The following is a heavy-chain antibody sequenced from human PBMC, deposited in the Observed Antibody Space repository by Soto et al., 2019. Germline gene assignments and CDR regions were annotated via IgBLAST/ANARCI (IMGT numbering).Heavy chain of an antibody. CDR2: IYYSGST. CDR3: ARVVVAGTSSWYFDY. J-gene: IGHJ4*02. Sequence: PSETLSLTCTVSGGSISSGGYYWSWIRQHPGKGLEWIGYIYYSGSTYYNPSLKSRVTISVDTSKNQLSLKLSSVTAADTAVYYCARVVVAGTSSWYFDYWGQGTLVTVSS. D-gene: IGHD6-13*01. V-gene: IGHV4-31*03. CDR1: GGSISSGGYY.